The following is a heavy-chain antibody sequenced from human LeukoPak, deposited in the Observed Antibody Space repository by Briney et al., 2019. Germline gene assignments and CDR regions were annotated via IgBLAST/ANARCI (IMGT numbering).Heavy chain of an antibody. CDR2: INPNSGGT. CDR3: ARLCGFYYGSGSYDGPTHHRFDP. V-gene: IGHV1-2*02. Sequence: GASVKVSCKASGYTFTGYYMHWVRQAPGQGLEWMGWINPNSGGTNYAQKFQGRVTMTRDTSISTAYMELSSLRSEGTAVYYCARLCGFYYGSGSYDGPTHHRFDPWGQGTLVTVSS. J-gene: IGHJ5*02. D-gene: IGHD3-10*01. CDR1: GYTFTGYY.